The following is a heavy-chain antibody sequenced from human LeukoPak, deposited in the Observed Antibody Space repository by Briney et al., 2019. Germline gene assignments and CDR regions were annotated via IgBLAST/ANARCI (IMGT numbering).Heavy chain of an antibody. J-gene: IGHJ4*02. CDR3: ARGNFDF. CDR1: GFTFSNYW. V-gene: IGHV3-74*01. Sequence: GGSLRLSCAASGFTFSNYWMHWVRQTPGKGLVWVSRVDRDGSGTAYADSVKGRLTISRDNSKNTVYLQMNSLRAEDTAVYYCARGNFDFWGRGTLVTVSS. CDR2: VDRDGSGT.